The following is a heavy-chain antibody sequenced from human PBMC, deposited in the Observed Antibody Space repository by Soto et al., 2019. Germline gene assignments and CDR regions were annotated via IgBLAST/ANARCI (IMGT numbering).Heavy chain of an antibody. V-gene: IGHV3-33*01. CDR1: GFTFSSYG. Sequence: QVQLVESGGGVVQPGRSLRLSCAASGFTFSSYGMHWVRKAPGKGLEWVAVIWYDGSNKYYADSVKGRFTISRDNSKNTLYLQMNSLGAEDTAVYYCARGGRKAYYYDSSGYYPDYWGQGTLVTVSS. CDR2: IWYDGSNK. D-gene: IGHD3-22*01. CDR3: ARGGRKAYYYDSSGYYPDY. J-gene: IGHJ4*02.